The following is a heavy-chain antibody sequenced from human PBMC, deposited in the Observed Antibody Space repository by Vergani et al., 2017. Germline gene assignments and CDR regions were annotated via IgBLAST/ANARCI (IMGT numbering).Heavy chain of an antibody. D-gene: IGHD5/OR15-5a*01. V-gene: IGHV4-34*01. CDR1: GGSFSGYY. CDR2: INHSGST. Sequence: QVQLQESGPGLVKPSETLSLTCAVYGGSFSGYYWSWIRQPPGKGLEWIGEINHSGSTNYNPSLKSRVTISVDTSKNQFSLKLSSVTAADTAVYYCARECLHRNYYYYYYMDVWGKGTTVTVSS. CDR3: ARECLHRNYYYYYYMDV. J-gene: IGHJ6*03.